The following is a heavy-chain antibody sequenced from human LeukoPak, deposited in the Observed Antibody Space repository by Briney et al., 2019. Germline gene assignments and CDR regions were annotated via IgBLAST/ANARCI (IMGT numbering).Heavy chain of an antibody. D-gene: IGHD3-10*01. V-gene: IGHV3-21*01. CDR2: ISSSSSYI. CDR1: GFTFSSYS. Sequence: GGSLRLSCAASGFTFSSYSMNWVSQAPGKGLEWVSSISSSSSYIYYADSVKGRFTISRDNAKNSLYLQMNSLRAEDTAVYYCARDKWFGDPIGYFDYWGQGTLVTVSS. CDR3: ARDKWFGDPIGYFDY. J-gene: IGHJ4*02.